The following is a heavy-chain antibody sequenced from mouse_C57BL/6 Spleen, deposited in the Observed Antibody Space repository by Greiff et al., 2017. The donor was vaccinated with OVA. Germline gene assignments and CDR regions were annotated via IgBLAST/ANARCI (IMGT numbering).Heavy chain of an antibody. V-gene: IGHV14-3*01. CDR3: ANPSITTVVATDD. CDR2: IDPANGNT. Sequence: VQLQQSVAELVRPGASVKLSCTASGFNIKNTYMHWVKQRPEQGLEWIGRIDPANGNTKYAPKFQGKATITADTSSNTAYLQLSSLTSEDTAIYYCANPSITTVVATDDWGQGTTLTVSS. J-gene: IGHJ2*01. CDR1: GFNIKNTY. D-gene: IGHD1-1*01.